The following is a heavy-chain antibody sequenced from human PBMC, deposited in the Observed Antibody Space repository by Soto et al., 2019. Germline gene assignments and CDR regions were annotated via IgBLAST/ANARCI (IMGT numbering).Heavy chain of an antibody. CDR3: ARSSYYTTDALDI. J-gene: IGHJ3*02. D-gene: IGHD3-10*01. CDR2: ISFDVNNK. V-gene: IGHV3-30-3*01. CDR1: GFTFSNYA. Sequence: QVQLVESGGGVVQPGRSLRLSCAASGFTFSNYAMHWVRQSPGKGLEWVAVISFDVNNKYYADSVKGRFTISRDNSQNTLYLQMNSLRAEDTAVYYCARSSYYTTDALDIWGQGTMVTVSS.